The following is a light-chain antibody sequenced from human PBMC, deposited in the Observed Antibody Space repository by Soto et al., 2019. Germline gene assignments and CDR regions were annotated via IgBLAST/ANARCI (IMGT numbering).Light chain of an antibody. Sequence: EIVLTQSPGTLSLSPGESATLSCRASRSLDSGQLAWYQQKVGRAPRLLIHDAFIRATGIPDRFSGSGSGTDFTLTIARLEPEDFAVYFCQQYAGPPTTFGQGTRLEIK. J-gene: IGKJ5*01. V-gene: IGKV3-20*01. CDR2: DAF. CDR3: QQYAGPPTT. CDR1: RSLDSGQ.